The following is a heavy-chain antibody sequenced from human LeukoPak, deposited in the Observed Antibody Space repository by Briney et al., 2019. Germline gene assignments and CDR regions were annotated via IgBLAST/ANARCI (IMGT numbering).Heavy chain of an antibody. D-gene: IGHD3-10*01. Sequence: PSETLSLTCTVSGGSISSYYWSWIRQPPGKGLEWIGYIYYSGSTNYIPSLKSRVTISVDTSKNQFSLKLSSVTAANTAVYYCARYYGHPLIAFDIWGQGTMVTVSS. CDR2: IYYSGST. CDR3: ARYYGHPLIAFDI. J-gene: IGHJ3*02. V-gene: IGHV4-59*01. CDR1: GGSISSYY.